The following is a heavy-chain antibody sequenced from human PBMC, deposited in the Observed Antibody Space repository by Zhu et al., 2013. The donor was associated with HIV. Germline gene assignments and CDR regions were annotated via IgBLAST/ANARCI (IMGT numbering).Heavy chain of an antibody. Sequence: QVQLVQSGAEVKKPGASVKVSCKASGYTFTSYGISWVRQAPGQGLEWMGWISAYNGNTNYAQKLQGRVTMTTDTSTSTAYMELRSLRSDDTAVYYCAREGYSSSWYHQKIYYYYGMDVWGQGTTVTVSS. CDR1: GYTFTSYG. V-gene: IGHV1-18*04. D-gene: IGHD6-13*01. J-gene: IGHJ6*02. CDR3: AREGYSSSWYHQKIYYYYGMDV. CDR2: ISAYNGNT.